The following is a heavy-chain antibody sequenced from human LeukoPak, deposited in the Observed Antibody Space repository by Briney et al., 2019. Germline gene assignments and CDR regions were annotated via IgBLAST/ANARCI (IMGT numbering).Heavy chain of an antibody. Sequence: GGSLRLSCAASGFTFSASYMTWVRQAPGKGLEWLSYISGDSGDTNYADSVKGRFTISRDNSKNTLYLQMNSLRAEDTAVYYCAKVPGGDSDYWGQGTLVTVSS. V-gene: IGHV3-11*06. D-gene: IGHD2-21*02. CDR3: AKVPGGDSDY. J-gene: IGHJ4*02. CDR1: GFTFSASY. CDR2: ISGDSGDT.